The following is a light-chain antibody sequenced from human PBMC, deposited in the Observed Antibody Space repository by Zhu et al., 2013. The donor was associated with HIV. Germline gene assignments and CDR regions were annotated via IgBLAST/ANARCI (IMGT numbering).Light chain of an antibody. CDR2: KSS. CDR1: QSVETW. J-gene: IGKJ1*01. Sequence: DIRMTQSPSVLSASLGDRVTITCRADQSVETWLAWYQQKPGTAPSLLLYKSSYLQVGVPPRFFGSGSGTEVTLTISSLQPEDFATYCCLQHNSYPTVTFGQGTKVEIK. CDR3: LQHNSYPTVT. V-gene: IGKV1-5*03.